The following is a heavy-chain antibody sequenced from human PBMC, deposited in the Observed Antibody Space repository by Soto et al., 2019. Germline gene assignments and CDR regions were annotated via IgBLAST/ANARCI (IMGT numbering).Heavy chain of an antibody. V-gene: IGHV1-69*06. D-gene: IGHD3-10*01. CDR2: IVPVFGTL. J-gene: IGHJ4*02. CDR3: AGVASGSTWYYFDY. Sequence: QLQLVQSGAEVKKPGSSVRVSCKASGDTFTKYAISWLRQAPGQGLEWMGGIVPVFGTLNQAQRFKGRVTITADKSTSTSYVELTSLTAEDTAVYYCAGVASGSTWYYFDYWGQGTLVTVSS. CDR1: GDTFTKYA.